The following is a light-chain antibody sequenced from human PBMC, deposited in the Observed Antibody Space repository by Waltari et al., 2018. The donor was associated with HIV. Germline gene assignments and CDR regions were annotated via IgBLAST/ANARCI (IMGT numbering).Light chain of an antibody. CDR2: RNN. V-gene: IGLV1-47*01. CDR3: AAWDDSLSGLYV. Sequence: QSVLTQPPSASGTPGHRVTISCSGSSAYIGRNHACWYQQPPGPAPKLLICRNNERPSGVPDRFSGSKSGPPASLAISGLRSEDEADYYCAAWDDSLSGLYVFGTGTKVTVL. J-gene: IGLJ1*01. CDR1: SAYIGRNH.